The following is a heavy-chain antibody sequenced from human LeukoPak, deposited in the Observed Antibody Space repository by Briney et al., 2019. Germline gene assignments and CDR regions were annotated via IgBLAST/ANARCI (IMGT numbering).Heavy chain of an antibody. CDR3: SKSPSVVQRSYFDY. V-gene: IGHV3-23*01. CDR1: GFTFSSFA. CDR2: ISDSGGST. Sequence: GGSLRLSCAASGFTFSSFAMTWVRQAPGKGLEWVSTISDSGGSTYYADSVKGRFTISRDNSKDTLYVQMNSLRAEDAAVYYCSKSPSVVQRSYFDYWGQGTLVTVSS. D-gene: IGHD2-15*01. J-gene: IGHJ4*02.